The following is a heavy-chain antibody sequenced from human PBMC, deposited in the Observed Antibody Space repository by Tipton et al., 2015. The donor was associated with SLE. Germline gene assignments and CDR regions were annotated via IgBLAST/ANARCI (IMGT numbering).Heavy chain of an antibody. CDR1: SGSISSSDW. V-gene: IGHV4-4*02. Sequence: SLRLSCAVSSGSISSSDWWSWVRQPPGKGLEWIGEIYRSGSATYNPSLKSRVTISMDKSKAQFSLNLASVTPADTAVYYCARNGFYSLDYWGQGTLVTVSS. CDR3: ARNGFYSLDY. D-gene: IGHD3-22*01. CDR2: IYRSGSA. J-gene: IGHJ4*02.